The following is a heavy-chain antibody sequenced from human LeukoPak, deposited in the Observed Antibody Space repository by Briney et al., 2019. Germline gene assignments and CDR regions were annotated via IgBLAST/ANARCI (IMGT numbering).Heavy chain of an antibody. CDR1: GGTFSSYA. Sequence: SVKVSCKASGGTFSSYAISRVRQAPGQGLEWRGGIIPIFGTANYAQKFQGRVTITTDESTSTAYMELSSLRSEDTAVYYCARGPDTAMAEGSFDYWGQGTLVTVSS. V-gene: IGHV1-69*05. D-gene: IGHD5-18*01. CDR3: ARGPDTAMAEGSFDY. J-gene: IGHJ4*02. CDR2: IIPIFGTA.